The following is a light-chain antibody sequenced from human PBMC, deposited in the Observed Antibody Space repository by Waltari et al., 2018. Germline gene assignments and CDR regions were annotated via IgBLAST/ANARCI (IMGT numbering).Light chain of an antibody. CDR3: QSYDSSLSGSV. V-gene: IGLV1-40*01. J-gene: IGLJ1*01. CDR2: DNN. CDR1: SSNIGAGYD. Sequence: QSVLTQSPSVSGAPGQRVTISCTGSSSNIGAGYDVHWYQQPPGTVPNLLIYDNNNRPSGVPDRFSGSKSGTSASLAITGLQAEDEADYYCQSYDSSLSGSVFGTGTKVTVL.